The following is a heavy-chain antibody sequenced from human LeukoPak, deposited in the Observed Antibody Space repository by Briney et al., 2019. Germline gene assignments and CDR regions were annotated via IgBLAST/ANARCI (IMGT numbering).Heavy chain of an antibody. Sequence: GGSLRLSCAASVFTFSSYDVIWVRQAPGKGLEGGSAISANGGSTFYAGSVKGRFTVSSDSYKDTLYLQMNSLRAEDTAVYYCARAARPFDYWGQGTQVTVSS. V-gene: IGHV3-23*01. CDR3: ARAARPFDY. CDR2: ISANGGST. J-gene: IGHJ4*02. CDR1: VFTFSSYD.